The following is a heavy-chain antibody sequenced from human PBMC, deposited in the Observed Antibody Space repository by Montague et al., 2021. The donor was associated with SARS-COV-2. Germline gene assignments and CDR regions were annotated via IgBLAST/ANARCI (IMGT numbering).Heavy chain of an antibody. CDR2: ISWNSGSI. Sequence: SLSLSFAASGFTFGDYAMHWVRQAPGKGLEWVSGISWNSGSIAYADSGKGRFTISRDNAKNSLYLQMNSLRAEDTALYYCAKTGGSGWDYYDSSGYYVNWGQGTLVTVSS. J-gene: IGHJ4*02. CDR1: GFTFGDYA. V-gene: IGHV3-9*01. D-gene: IGHD3-22*01. CDR3: AKTGGSGWDYYDSSGYYVN.